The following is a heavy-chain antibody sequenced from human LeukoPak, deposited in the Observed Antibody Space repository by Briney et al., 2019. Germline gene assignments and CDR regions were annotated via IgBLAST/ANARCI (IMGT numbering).Heavy chain of an antibody. CDR1: GYTFTSYG. CDR2: INPNSGGT. D-gene: IGHD3-9*01. CDR3: ARDADYDILTGYYGMDYYYYMDV. V-gene: IGHV1-2*02. Sequence: ASVKVSRKASGYTFTSYGISWVRQAPGQGLEWMGWINPNSGGTNYAQKFQGRVTMTRDTSISTAYMELSRLRSDDTAVYYCARDADYDILTGYYGMDYYYYMDVWGKGTTVTVSS. J-gene: IGHJ6*03.